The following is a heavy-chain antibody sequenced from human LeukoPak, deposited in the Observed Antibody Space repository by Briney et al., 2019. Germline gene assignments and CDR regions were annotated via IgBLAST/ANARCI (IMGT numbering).Heavy chain of an antibody. CDR1: GYSFTFSY. J-gene: IGHJ4*02. Sequence: ASVTVSFTSSGYSFTFSYINWVRQAPGQGLEWMGWINPNRGDTNYAQKFQGRVTMSRDTYLSTAYMDLSRLTSDDTAVYFCVRSAPSSLLDYWGQGTLVTVSS. V-gene: IGHV1-2*02. CDR3: VRSAPSSLLDY. D-gene: IGHD6-6*01. CDR2: INPNRGDT.